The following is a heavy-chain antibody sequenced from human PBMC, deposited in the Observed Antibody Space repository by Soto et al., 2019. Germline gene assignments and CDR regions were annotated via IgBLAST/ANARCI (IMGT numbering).Heavy chain of an antibody. J-gene: IGHJ4*02. CDR3: AKFTQQQPDPFDY. V-gene: IGHV3-23*01. CDR1: GFTFSSYA. D-gene: IGHD6-13*01. Sequence: LRLSCAASGFTFSSYAMSWVRQAPGKGLEWVSAISGSGGSTYYADSVKGRFTISRDNSKNTLYLQMNSLRAEDTAVYYCAKFTQQQPDPFDYWGQGTLVTVSS. CDR2: ISGSGGST.